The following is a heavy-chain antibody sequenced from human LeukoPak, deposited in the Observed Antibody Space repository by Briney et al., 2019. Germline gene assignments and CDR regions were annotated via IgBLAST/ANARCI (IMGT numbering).Heavy chain of an antibody. CDR3: GRTTAVGYMIVDP. D-gene: IGHD3-22*01. Sequence: ASVKVSCKASGGTFSSYAISWVRQAPGQGLEWMGGIIPIFGTASYAQKFQGRVTITADESTSTAYMELSSLRSEDTAVYYCGRTTAVGYMIVDPWGQGTLVTVSS. CDR2: IIPIFGTA. V-gene: IGHV1-69*13. J-gene: IGHJ5*02. CDR1: GGTFSSYA.